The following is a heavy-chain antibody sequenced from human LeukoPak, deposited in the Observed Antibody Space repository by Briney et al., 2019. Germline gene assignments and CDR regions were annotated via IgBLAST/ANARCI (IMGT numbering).Heavy chain of an antibody. CDR2: ISGSGGST. Sequence: GGFLRLSCAASGFTFSSYAMSWVRQAPGKGLEWVSAISGSGGSTYYADSVKGRFTISRDNSKNTLYLQMNSLRAEDTAVYYCAKSTSRIAAAGSNWFDPWGQGTLVTVSS. V-gene: IGHV3-23*01. CDR1: GFTFSSYA. J-gene: IGHJ5*02. D-gene: IGHD6-13*01. CDR3: AKSTSRIAAAGSNWFDP.